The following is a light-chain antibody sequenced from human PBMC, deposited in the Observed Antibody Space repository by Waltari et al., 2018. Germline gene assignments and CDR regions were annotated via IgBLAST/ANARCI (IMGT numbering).Light chain of an antibody. V-gene: IGKV1-5*03. CDR2: KAS. Sequence: DIKMTQSTYNLSESVGDRVTITCRVSQSISSWLAWYQQKPGKGPKLLFYKASSLELGVPSRFSGSVSVTEFTLTISSLQPEDFATYYCQQYNSQWTFGQGTNVEIK. J-gene: IGKJ1*01. CDR1: QSISSW. CDR3: QQYNSQWT.